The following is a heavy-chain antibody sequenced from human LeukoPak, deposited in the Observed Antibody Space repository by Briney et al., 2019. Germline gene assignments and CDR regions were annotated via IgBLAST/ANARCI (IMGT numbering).Heavy chain of an antibody. CDR2: ISAYNGNT. CDR1: GYTFTSYG. V-gene: IGHV1-18*01. Sequence: ASVKVSCKASGYTFTSYGISWVRQAPGQGLEWMGWISAYNGNTNYAQKLQGRVTMTTDTSTSTAYTELRSLRSDDTAVYYCARDNYYGSGGDAFDIWGQGTMVTVSS. D-gene: IGHD3-10*01. J-gene: IGHJ3*02. CDR3: ARDNYYGSGGDAFDI.